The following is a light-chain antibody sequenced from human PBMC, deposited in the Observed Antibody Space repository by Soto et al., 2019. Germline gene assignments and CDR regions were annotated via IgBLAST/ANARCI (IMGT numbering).Light chain of an antibody. J-gene: IGKJ4*01. CDR2: AAS. CDR1: PTISKF. Sequence: DIQLTQSPSLLSASVGDRVTITCRASPTISKFLSWYQQQPGTAPTLLIYAASTLQDGVPSRFSGSVSGPEIPRTIISLQTEDFAPYSCPLINSFFGGGTRVEI. V-gene: IGKV1-9*01. CDR3: PLINSF.